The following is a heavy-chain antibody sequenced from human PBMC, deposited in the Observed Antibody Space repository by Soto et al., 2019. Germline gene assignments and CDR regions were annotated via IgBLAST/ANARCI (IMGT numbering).Heavy chain of an antibody. J-gene: IGHJ4*02. CDR3: ASGIQLWLRRINNGYSG. CDR2: IIPMFGTA. CDR1: GGTFSTYA. V-gene: IGHV1-69*12. D-gene: IGHD5-18*01. Sequence: QVQLVQSGAEVKKPESSVKVSCKAPGGTFSTYAISWVRQAPGQGLEWMGGIIPMFGTANYAQRFQDRVTSTADESTNTVYMELSSLRSEDTAVYFCASGIQLWLRRINNGYSGWGQGTLVTVPS.